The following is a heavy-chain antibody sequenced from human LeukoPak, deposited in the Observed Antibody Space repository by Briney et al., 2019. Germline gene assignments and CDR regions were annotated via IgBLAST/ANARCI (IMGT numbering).Heavy chain of an antibody. D-gene: IGHD6-13*01. CDR1: GYTFTGYY. Sequence: ASVKVCCKAAGYTFTGYYMPWIRQAPGQGLGWMGLINPNSGGTNYAQKFQGRVTMTRVTAISTAYMELSRLRSDDTAVYYCARDRRRRAIAAAVLPDYWGQGTLVTVSS. V-gene: IGHV1-2*02. J-gene: IGHJ4*02. CDR2: INPNSGGT. CDR3: ARDRRRRAIAAAVLPDY.